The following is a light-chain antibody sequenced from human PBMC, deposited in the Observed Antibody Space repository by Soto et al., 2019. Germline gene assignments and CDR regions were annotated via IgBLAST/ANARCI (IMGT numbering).Light chain of an antibody. CDR3: QHYGDSSWT. J-gene: IGKJ1*01. CDR2: DAS. CDR1: QSVSSY. V-gene: IGKV3-11*01. Sequence: EIVLTQSPATLSLSPGERATLSCRASQSVSSYLAWYQQKPGQAPRLLIYDASNRATGIPARFSGSGSGTDFTLTISRLEPEDFAVYFCQHYGDSSWTFGQGTKVDIK.